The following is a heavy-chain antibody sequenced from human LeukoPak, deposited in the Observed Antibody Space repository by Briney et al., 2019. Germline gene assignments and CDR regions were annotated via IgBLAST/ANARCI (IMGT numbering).Heavy chain of an antibody. CDR1: GGTFSSYA. CDR3: AEGGDRYYYYGMDV. V-gene: IGHV1-69*04. Sequence: GASVKVSCKASGGTFSSYAISWVRQAPGQGLEWMGRIIPILGIANYAQKFQGRVTITADKSTSTAYMELSSLRSEDTAVYYCAEGGDRYYYYGMDVWGQGTTVTVSS. J-gene: IGHJ6*02. CDR2: IIPILGIA. D-gene: IGHD4-17*01.